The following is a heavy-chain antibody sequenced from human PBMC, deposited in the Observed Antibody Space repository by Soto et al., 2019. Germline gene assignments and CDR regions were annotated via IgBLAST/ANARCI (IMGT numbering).Heavy chain of an antibody. D-gene: IGHD2-2*01. CDR1: GYTFTSYG. Sequence: ASVKVSCKASGYTFTSYGISWVRQAPGQGLEWMGWISAYNGNTNYAQKLQGRVTMTTDTSTSTAYMELRSLRSDDTAVYYCARSIGSDIVVVPAAKCWFDPWGQGTLVTVSS. J-gene: IGHJ5*02. V-gene: IGHV1-18*01. CDR2: ISAYNGNT. CDR3: ARSIGSDIVVVPAAKCWFDP.